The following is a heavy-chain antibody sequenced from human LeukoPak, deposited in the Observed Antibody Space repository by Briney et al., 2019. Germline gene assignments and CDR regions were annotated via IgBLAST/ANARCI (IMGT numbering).Heavy chain of an antibody. D-gene: IGHD2-15*01. V-gene: IGHV4-59*01. Sequence: ASETLSLTCTVSGDSFTMYYWTWIRQPPGKGLEWIGYVDHSGSNKFNPSLKGCVSISGDTTKNLFSLKLRSVTAADTAVYFWARGRVSSSTWSSTYYDYSSMDVWGKGTTVTVSS. CDR3: ARGRVSSSTWSSTYYDYSSMDV. J-gene: IGHJ6*03. CDR1: GDSFTMYY. CDR2: VDHSGSN.